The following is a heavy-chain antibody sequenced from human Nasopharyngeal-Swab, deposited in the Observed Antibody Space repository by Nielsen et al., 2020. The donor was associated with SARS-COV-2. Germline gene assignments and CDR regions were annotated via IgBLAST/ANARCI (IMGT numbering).Heavy chain of an antibody. CDR3: ARAGTKGSVDY. CDR1: GFTFSSDW. CDR2: INEDGSEK. J-gene: IGHJ4*02. Sequence: ETLSLTCAASGFTFSSDWMSWVRQAPGKGLEWVANINEDGSEKYCVDSVEGRFTVSRDNAKNSLYLQMNSLTAEDTAVYYCARAGTKGSVDYWGQGTLVTVSS. D-gene: IGHD2-15*01. V-gene: IGHV3-7*04.